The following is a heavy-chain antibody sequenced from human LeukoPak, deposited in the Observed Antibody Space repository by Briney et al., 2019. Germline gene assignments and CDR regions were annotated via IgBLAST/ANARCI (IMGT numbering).Heavy chain of an antibody. CDR3: ARVGREVGATRGYFDY. CDR2: MNPNSGNT. V-gene: IGHV1-8*01. CDR1: GYTFTSYD. D-gene: IGHD1-26*01. Sequence: ASVKVSCKASGYTFTSYDINRVRQATGQGLEWMGWMNPNSGNTGYAQKFQVRVTMTRNTSISTAYMELSSLRSEDTAVYYCARVGREVGATRGYFDYWGQGTLVTVSS. J-gene: IGHJ4*02.